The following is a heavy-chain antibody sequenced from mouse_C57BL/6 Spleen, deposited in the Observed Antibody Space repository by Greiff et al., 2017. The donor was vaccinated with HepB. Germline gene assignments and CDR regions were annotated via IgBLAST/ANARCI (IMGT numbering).Heavy chain of an antibody. V-gene: IGHV1-42*01. CDR1: GYSFTGYY. J-gene: IGHJ2*01. D-gene: IGHD1-1*01. CDR3: ARSITTVVDY. Sequence: VQLQQSGPELVKPGASVKISCKASGYSFTGYYMHWVKQSPEKSLEWIGEINPSTGGTTYNQKFKAKATLTVDKSSSTAYMQLKSLTSEDSVVYYCARSITTVVDYWGQGTTLTGSS. CDR2: INPSTGGT.